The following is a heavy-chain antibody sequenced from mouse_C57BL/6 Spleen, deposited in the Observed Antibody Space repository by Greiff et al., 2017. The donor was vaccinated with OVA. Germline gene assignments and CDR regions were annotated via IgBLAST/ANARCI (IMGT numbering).Heavy chain of an antibody. CDR2: ISSKSNNYAT. CDR1: GYSFTTYA. J-gene: IGHJ2*01. Sequence: EVQLVESGGGLVQPKGSLKLSCAASGYSFTTYAMNWVRQAPGQGLEWVARISSKSNNYATYYADTVKDRFTISRDNSESMLYLQMNNVNAEDTAMYCCVRGPHYFDYWGQGTTLTVSS. V-gene: IGHV10-1*01. CDR3: VRGPHYFDY.